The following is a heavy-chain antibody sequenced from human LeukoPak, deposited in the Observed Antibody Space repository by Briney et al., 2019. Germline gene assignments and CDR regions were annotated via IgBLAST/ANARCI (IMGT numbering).Heavy chain of an antibody. CDR2: IYTSGST. V-gene: IGHV4-4*09. D-gene: IGHD2-21*02. Sequence: SETLSLTCTVSGGSISSYYWSWIRQPPGKGLEWIGYIYTSGSTNYNPSLKSRVTISVDTSKNQFSLKLSSVTAADTAVYYCARLLGDLRSYWYFDLWGRGTLVTVSS. J-gene: IGHJ2*01. CDR1: GGSISSYY. CDR3: ARLLGDLRSYWYFDL.